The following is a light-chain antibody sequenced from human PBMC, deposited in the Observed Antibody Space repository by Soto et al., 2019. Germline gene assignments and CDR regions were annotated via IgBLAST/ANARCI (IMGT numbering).Light chain of an antibody. CDR3: QQYVTSSPRT. V-gene: IGKV3-20*01. CDR1: QSINSKS. CDR2: NTS. J-gene: IGKJ1*01. Sequence: EIVFTPSPGTLSLSPGEGATVSCRVIQSINSKSLVWYQRKFGQAPRLLIYNTSSRATGIPDRFSGSGSGTDFTLTITRLEPEDFAVYYCQQYVTSSPRTFGQGTKVDI.